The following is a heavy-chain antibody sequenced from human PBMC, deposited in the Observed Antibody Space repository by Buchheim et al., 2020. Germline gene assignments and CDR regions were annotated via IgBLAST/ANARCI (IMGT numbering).Heavy chain of an antibody. CDR1: GFTFSSYA. Sequence: QVQLVESGGGVVQPGRSLRLSCAASGFTFSSYAMHWVRQAPGKGLEWVAVISYDGSNKYYADSVKGRFTISRDNSKNTLYLQMNSLRAEDTAVYYCARDGYYDFWSGDYSSYYYYGMDVWGQGTT. V-gene: IGHV3-30-3*01. J-gene: IGHJ6*02. D-gene: IGHD3-3*01. CDR3: ARDGYYDFWSGDYSSYYYYGMDV. CDR2: ISYDGSNK.